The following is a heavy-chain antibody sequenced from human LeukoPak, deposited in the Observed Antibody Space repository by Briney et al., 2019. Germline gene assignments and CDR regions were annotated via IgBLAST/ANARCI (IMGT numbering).Heavy chain of an antibody. CDR2: NNHSGST. CDR1: GGSFSGYY. Sequence: PSETLSLTCAVYGGSFSGYYWSWIRQPPGKGLEWIGENNHSGSTNYNPSLKSRVTISVDTSKNQFSLKLSSVTAANTAVYYCAISEGGENSGSYYVDYWGQGTLVTVSS. V-gene: IGHV4-34*01. CDR3: AISEGGENSGSYYVDY. D-gene: IGHD1-26*01. J-gene: IGHJ4*02.